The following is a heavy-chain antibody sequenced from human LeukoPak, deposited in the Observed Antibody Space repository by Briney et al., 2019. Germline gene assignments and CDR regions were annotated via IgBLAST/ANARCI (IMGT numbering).Heavy chain of an antibody. D-gene: IGHD2-8*02. J-gene: IGHJ4*02. V-gene: IGHV1-69*13. CDR2: IIPIFGTA. CDR3: ARVRRGVIHSNYVDY. CDR1: GGSFSSYA. Sequence: SVKVSCKASGGSFSSYAISWVRQAPGQGLEWMGGIIPIFGTANYAQKFQGRVTITADESTSTVYMELSSLRSEDTAVYYCARVRRGVIHSNYVDYWGQGTLVTVSS.